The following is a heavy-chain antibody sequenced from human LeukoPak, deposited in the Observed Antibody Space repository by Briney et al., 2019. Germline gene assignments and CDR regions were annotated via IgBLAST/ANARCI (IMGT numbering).Heavy chain of an antibody. CDR1: GFTFSHYG. CDR3: ARDAGGRTQREGWFDP. CDR2: ISGSGGST. V-gene: IGHV3-23*01. J-gene: IGHJ5*02. D-gene: IGHD1-26*01. Sequence: GGSLRLSCAASGFTFSHYGMTWVRQAPGKGLEWVSAISGSGGSTYYAGSVKGRFTISRDNSKNTLYLQMNSLRADDTAVYYCARDAGGRTQREGWFDPWGQGTLVTVSS.